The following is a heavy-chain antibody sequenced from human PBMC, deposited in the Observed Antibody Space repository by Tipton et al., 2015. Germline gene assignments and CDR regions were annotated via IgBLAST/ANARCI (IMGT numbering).Heavy chain of an antibody. CDR2: ISDDGDTT. Sequence: SLRLSCTASGFTFTTYAMNWVRQAPGKGLEWVSIISDDGDTTYYADSVRSRFTISRDNSQNTLYLQMNSLRADDTAVYYCAKPAARYCSDGSCYSGAFDIWGQGAMVTVSS. V-gene: IGHV3-23*01. CDR1: GFTFTTYA. J-gene: IGHJ3*02. D-gene: IGHD2-15*01. CDR3: AKPAARYCSDGSCYSGAFDI.